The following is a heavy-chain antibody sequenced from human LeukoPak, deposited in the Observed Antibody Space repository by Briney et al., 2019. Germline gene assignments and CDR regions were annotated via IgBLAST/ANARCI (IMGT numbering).Heavy chain of an antibody. CDR2: IYYSGST. J-gene: IGHJ6*02. CDR1: GGSISSYY. CDR3: ARDTVTSYYGMDV. D-gene: IGHD4-17*01. V-gene: IGHV4-59*12. Sequence: KPSETLSLTCTVSGGSISSYYWSWIRQPPGKGLEWIGNIYYSGSTNYNPSLKSRVTISVDTSKNQFSLKLSSVTAADTAVYYCARDTVTSYYGMDVWGQGTTVTVSS.